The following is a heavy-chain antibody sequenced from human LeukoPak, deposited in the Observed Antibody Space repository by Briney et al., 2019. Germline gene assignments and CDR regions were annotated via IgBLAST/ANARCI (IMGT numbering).Heavy chain of an antibody. CDR3: VSVLTVTFDS. D-gene: IGHD4-17*01. CDR1: GFTFSTYA. V-gene: IGHV3-23*01. CDR2: ISGSDGTT. Sequence: TGGSLRLSCAASGFTFSTYAMHWVRQAPGKGLEWVSSISGSDGTTNYADSVKGRFTISRDNSKNTVYLQMNSLRAEDTAVYYCVSVLTVTFDSWGQGTLVTVSS. J-gene: IGHJ4*02.